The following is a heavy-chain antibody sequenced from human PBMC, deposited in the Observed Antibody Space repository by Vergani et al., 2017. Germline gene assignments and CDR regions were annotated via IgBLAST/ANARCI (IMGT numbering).Heavy chain of an antibody. CDR1: GFTFSSYA. D-gene: IGHD3-16*01. V-gene: IGHV3-64*01. Sequence: EVQLVESGGGLVQPGGSLRLSCAASGFTFSSYAMHWVRQAPGKGLEYVSAISSNGGSTYYANSVKGRFTISRDNSKNTLYLQMNSLRAEDTAVYYCASFIPEDLIDYWGQGTLVTVSS. CDR3: ASFIPEDLIDY. CDR2: ISSNGGST. J-gene: IGHJ4*02.